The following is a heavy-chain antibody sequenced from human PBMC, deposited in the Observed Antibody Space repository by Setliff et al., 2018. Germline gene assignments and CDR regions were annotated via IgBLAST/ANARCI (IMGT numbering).Heavy chain of an antibody. CDR1: GFTFDSYA. CDR3: ATSTITTYYFDY. CDR2: ISGSADNT. D-gene: IGHD4-4*01. Sequence: GGSLRLSCAASGFTFDSYAMTWVRQAPGKGLEWVSTISGSADNTYYADSVKGRFTISRDNSKNTLYLQMNSLRPEDTAIYYCATSTITTYYFDYWGHGTLVTVSS. V-gene: IGHV3-23*01. J-gene: IGHJ4*01.